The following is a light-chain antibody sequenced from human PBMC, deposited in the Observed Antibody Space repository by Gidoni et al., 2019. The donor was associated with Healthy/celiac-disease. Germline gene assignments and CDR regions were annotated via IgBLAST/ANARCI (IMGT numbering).Light chain of an antibody. CDR1: QSVLYNSTNKNY. Sequence: DVVMTQSPDSLAVSLGERATINCKSSQSVLYNSTNKNYLAWYQQKPGQPPKLLIYWASTRESGVPDRFSGSGSGTDFTLTIGSLQAEDVAVYYCQQYYITRTFXQXTTVEI. V-gene: IGKV4-1*01. J-gene: IGKJ1*01. CDR2: WAS. CDR3: QQYYITRT.